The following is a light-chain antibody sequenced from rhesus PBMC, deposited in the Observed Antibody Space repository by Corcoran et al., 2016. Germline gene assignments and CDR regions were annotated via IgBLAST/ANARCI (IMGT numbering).Light chain of an antibody. Sequence: DIQMTQSPSSLSASVGDRVTISCRASQGISDYLSWYQQKPGKAPKRLIYAASSLESGVPSRFSGGGSGTEFTLTSSSLQPEDCAAYYCLQGYSIPLTFGGGTKVESK. V-gene: IGKV1-36*02. CDR1: QGISDY. CDR3: LQGYSIPLT. CDR2: AAS. J-gene: IGKJ4*01.